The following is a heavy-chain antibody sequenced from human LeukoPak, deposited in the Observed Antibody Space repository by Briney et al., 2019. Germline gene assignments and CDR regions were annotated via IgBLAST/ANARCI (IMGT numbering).Heavy chain of an antibody. J-gene: IGHJ6*02. V-gene: IGHV3-15*01. Sequence: GLEWFVRIKSKPDLGTTDYPPPVKATFTISRDDSKTTLYLQMNRLKTEDTAVYYCLAGMDFWGQGTTVTVSS. CDR3: LAGMDF. CDR2: IKSKPDLGTT.